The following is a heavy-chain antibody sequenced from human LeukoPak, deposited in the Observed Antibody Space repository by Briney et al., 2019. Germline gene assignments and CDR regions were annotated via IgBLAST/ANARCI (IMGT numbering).Heavy chain of an antibody. CDR1: GGSISSYY. CDR3: ASSDCSGGSCSAILGY. D-gene: IGHD2-15*01. CDR2: IYTSGST. Sequence: SETLSLTCTVSGGSISSYYWSWIRQPAGKGLEWIGRIYTSGSTNYNPSLKSRVTMSVDTSKNQFSLKLSSVTAADTAVYYCASSDCSGGSCSAILGYWGQGTLVTVSS. J-gene: IGHJ4*02. V-gene: IGHV4-4*07.